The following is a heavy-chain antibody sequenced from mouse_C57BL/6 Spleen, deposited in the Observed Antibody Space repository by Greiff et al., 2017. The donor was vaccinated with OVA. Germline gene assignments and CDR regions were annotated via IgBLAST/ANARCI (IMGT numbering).Heavy chain of an antibody. V-gene: IGHV1-52*01. J-gene: IGHJ2*01. CDR3: ARRGERYYLDY. D-gene: IGHD2-13*01. CDR2: IDPSDSDT. CDR1: GYTFTSYW. Sequence: VQLQQPGAELVRPGSSVKLSCKASGYTFTSYWMHWVKQRPIHGLEWIGNIDPSDSDTHYNQKFKDKATLTADKSSSTAYMQLSSLTSEDSAVYYCARRGERYYLDYWGQGTTLTVSS.